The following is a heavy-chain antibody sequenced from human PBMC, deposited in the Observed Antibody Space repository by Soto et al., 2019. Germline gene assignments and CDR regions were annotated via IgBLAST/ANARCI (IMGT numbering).Heavy chain of an antibody. Sequence: GGSLRLSCAASGFTFSSYGMHWVRQAPGKGLEWVAVISYDGSNKYYADSVKGRFTISRDNSKNTLYLQMNSLRAEDTAVYYCAKDLGPTYSSGDNWGQGTLVTVSS. CDR1: GFTFSSYG. V-gene: IGHV3-30*18. J-gene: IGHJ4*02. CDR2: ISYDGSNK. CDR3: AKDLGPTYSSGDN. D-gene: IGHD6-19*01.